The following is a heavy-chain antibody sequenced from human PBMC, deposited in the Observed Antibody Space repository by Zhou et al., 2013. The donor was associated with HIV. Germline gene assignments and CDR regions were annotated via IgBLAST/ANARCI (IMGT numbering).Heavy chain of an antibody. D-gene: IGHD5-18*01. Sequence: QVQLVQSGAEVKKPGASVKVSCKASGYTFTSYDINWVRQATGQGLEWMGWMNPNSGNTGYAQKFQGRVTITADESTSTAYMELSSLRSEDTAVYYCARDSVHTTMGRPPYYYMDVWGKRDHGHRLL. CDR1: GYTFTSYD. CDR3: ARDSVHTTMGRPPYYYMDV. J-gene: IGHJ6*03. CDR2: MNPNSGNT. V-gene: IGHV1-8*01.